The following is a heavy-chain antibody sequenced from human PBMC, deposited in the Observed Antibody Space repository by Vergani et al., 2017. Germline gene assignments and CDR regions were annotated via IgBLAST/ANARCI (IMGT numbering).Heavy chain of an antibody. J-gene: IGHJ6*02. CDR1: GFSLSNARMG. CDR2: IFSNDEK. V-gene: IGHV2-26*01. Sequence: QVTLKESGPVLVKHTETLTLTCTVSGFSLSNARMGVSWIRQPPGKALEWLAHIFSNDEKSYSTSLKSRLTISKDTSKSQVVLTMTNMDPVDTATYYCAPYMVRGVIISNSYYYGMDVWGQGTTVTVSS. D-gene: IGHD3-10*01. CDR3: APYMVRGVIISNSYYYGMDV.